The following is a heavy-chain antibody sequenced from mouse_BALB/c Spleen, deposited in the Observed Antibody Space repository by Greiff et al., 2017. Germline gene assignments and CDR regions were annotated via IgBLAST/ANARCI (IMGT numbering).Heavy chain of an antibody. CDR2: ISSGGSYT. V-gene: IGHV5-6*01. Sequence: VQLQQSGGDLVKPGGSLKLSCAASGFTFSSYGMSWVRQTPDKRLEWVATISSGGSYTYYPDSVKGRFTISRDNAKNTLYLQMSSLKSEDTAMYYCARPTTATDWYFDVWGAGTTVTVSS. J-gene: IGHJ1*01. CDR3: ARPTTATDWYFDV. CDR1: GFTFSSYG. D-gene: IGHD1-2*01.